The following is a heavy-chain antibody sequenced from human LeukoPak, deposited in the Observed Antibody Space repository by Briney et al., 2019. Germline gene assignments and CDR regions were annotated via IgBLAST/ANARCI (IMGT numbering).Heavy chain of an antibody. CDR3: ARDAGPFDY. V-gene: IGHV3-30*04. J-gene: IGHJ4*02. CDR2: ISYDGSNK. CDR1: GFTFSSYA. D-gene: IGHD6-13*01. Sequence: GGSLRLSCAASGFTFSSYAMHWVRQAPGKGLEWVAVISYDGSNKYYADSVKGRFTISRDNSKNTLYLQMSSLRAEDTAVYYCARDAGPFDYWGQGTLATVSS.